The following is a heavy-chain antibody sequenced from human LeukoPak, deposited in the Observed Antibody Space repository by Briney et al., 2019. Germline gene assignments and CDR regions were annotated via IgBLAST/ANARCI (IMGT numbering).Heavy chain of an antibody. CDR3: ARGGRQWLVKACSWDNWFDP. V-gene: IGHV4-4*07. Sequence: SETLSLTCPVSGGSISSYYWSWIRQPAGKGLEWIGRIYTSGSTNYNPSLKSPVTISVDKSKNQFSLKLSSVTAADTAVYYCARGGRQWLVKACSWDNWFDPWGQGTLVTVSS. CDR2: IYTSGST. D-gene: IGHD6-19*01. J-gene: IGHJ5*02. CDR1: GGSISSYY.